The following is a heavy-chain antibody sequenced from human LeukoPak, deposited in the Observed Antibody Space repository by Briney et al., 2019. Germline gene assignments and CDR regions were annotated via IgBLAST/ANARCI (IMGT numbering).Heavy chain of an antibody. CDR2: INQDGSEK. J-gene: IGHJ4*02. Sequence: PRGSLRLSCAASGFTFTTYWMGWVRQAPGKGLEWVANINQDGSEKYYVDSVKGRFTISRDNAKNSLYLQMNSLRAEDTAVYYCARQQWLDGAYYFDYWGQGTLVTVSS. D-gene: IGHD6-19*01. CDR1: GFTFTTYW. V-gene: IGHV3-7*01. CDR3: ARQQWLDGAYYFDY.